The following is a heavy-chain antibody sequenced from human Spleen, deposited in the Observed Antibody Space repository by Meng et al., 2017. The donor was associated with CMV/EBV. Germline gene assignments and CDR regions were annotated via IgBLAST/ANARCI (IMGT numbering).Heavy chain of an antibody. CDR1: AFTFSNYA. CDR2: ISYDGRNK. CDR3: ARGSWHSSRWFIDY. D-gene: IGHD2-2*01. V-gene: IGHV3-30*03. J-gene: IGHJ4*02. Sequence: ASAFTFSNYAMHWVRKAPGKGLEWVEVISYDGRNKYYRDSVKGRFTVSRDNSKNTLSLEMNSLTTEDTAVYSCARGSWHSSRWFIDYWGQGTLVTVSS.